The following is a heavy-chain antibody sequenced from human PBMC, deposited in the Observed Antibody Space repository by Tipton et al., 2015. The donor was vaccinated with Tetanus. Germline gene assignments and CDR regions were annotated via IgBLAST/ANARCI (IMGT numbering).Heavy chain of an antibody. CDR1: GFSFSNYK. J-gene: IGHJ4*02. Sequence: SLRLSCEVSGFSFSNYKMNWVRQGPGRGLEWVSSISSTSRYINYADSVRGRFTISRDNSKNTAYLQMDSLRVEDTALYYCRAEAGTDYWGQGTLVTASS. CDR2: ISSTSRYI. V-gene: IGHV3-21*04. CDR3: RAEAGTDY. D-gene: IGHD6-19*01.